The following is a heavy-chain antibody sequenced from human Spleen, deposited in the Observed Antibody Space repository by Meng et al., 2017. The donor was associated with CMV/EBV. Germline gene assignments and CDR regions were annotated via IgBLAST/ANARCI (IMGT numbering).Heavy chain of an antibody. V-gene: IGHV3-9*01. J-gene: IGHJ4*02. CDR3: ARVQAAAGTFDY. Sequence: SLKISCAASGFTFDDYAMHWVRQAPGKGLEWVSGISWNSGTIGYADSVKGRFTISRDNAKNSLFLQMNSLRAEDTALYYCARVQAAAGTFDYWGQGTLVTVSS. CDR1: GFTFDDYA. D-gene: IGHD6-13*01. CDR2: ISWNSGTI.